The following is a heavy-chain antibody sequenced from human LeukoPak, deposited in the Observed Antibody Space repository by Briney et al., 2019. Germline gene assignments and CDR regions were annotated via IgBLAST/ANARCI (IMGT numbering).Heavy chain of an antibody. CDR1: GFTFSSNA. Sequence: GESLRLSCAASGFTFSSNAMHWVRQAPGKGLEWVAVISYDGSDKYYADSVKGRFTISRDNSKNTLYLQMNTLRAEDTAVYYCARTSRGYYYYMDVWGKGTTVTVSS. V-gene: IGHV3-30*03. CDR3: ARTSRGYYYYMDV. CDR2: ISYDGSDK. J-gene: IGHJ6*03.